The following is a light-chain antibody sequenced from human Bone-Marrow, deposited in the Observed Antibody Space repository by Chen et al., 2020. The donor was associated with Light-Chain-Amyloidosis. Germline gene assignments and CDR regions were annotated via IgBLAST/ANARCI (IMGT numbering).Light chain of an antibody. Sequence: QSALTQPASVSGSPGQSITIPCTGTSSDVGGYNYVSWYQQHPGNAPKLMIYEVTNRPSGISIRFSGAKSGNTASLTISGLQAEDEADYYCSSFTITNTWIFGGGTKLTVL. CDR3: SSFTITNTWI. CDR1: SSDVGGYNY. J-gene: IGLJ2*01. CDR2: EVT. V-gene: IGLV2-14*01.